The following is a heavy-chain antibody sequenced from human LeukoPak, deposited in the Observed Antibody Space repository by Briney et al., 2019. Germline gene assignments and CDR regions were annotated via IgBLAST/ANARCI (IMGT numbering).Heavy chain of an antibody. D-gene: IGHD3-3*01. CDR2: ISTSSNTI. V-gene: IGHV3-48*01. Sequence: GGSLRLSCTPSGFTFSSYNMNWVRQAPGKGLEWISYISTSSNTIYYADSVKGRFTISRDNAKNSLYLQMNSLRAEDTAVYYCARDRKTYYDFWSGYRHTGIDYWGQGTLVTVSS. CDR3: ARDRKTYYDFWSGYRHTGIDY. CDR1: GFTFSSYN. J-gene: IGHJ4*02.